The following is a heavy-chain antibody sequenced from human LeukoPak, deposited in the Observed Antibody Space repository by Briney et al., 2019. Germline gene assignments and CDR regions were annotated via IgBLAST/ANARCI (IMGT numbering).Heavy chain of an antibody. CDR3: ASGDYYDSKYFDY. D-gene: IGHD3-22*01. CDR2: IYYSGST. V-gene: IGHV4-59*01. CDR1: GGSISSYY. Sequence: PSETLSLTCTVSGGSISSYYWSWIRQPPGKGLEWIGYIYYSGSTNYNPSLKSRVTISVDTSKNQFSLKLSSVTAADTAVYYCASGDYYDSKYFDYWGQGTLVTVSS. J-gene: IGHJ4*02.